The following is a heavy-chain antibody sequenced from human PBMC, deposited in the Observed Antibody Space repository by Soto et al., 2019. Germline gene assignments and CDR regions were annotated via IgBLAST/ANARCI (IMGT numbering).Heavy chain of an antibody. CDR3: AAERITVAGSVYDFDF. Sequence: QVQLVQSGAEVKRPGSSVKVSCQASGASFRTYAVTWVRQAPGQGLEWMGGINVPFGTANYAQQFQGRVTITADESTRTAYLDLRSLRSEDAAVYYCAAERITVAGSVYDFDFWGQGTPVTVSS. CDR1: GASFRTYA. CDR2: INVPFGTA. D-gene: IGHD6-19*01. V-gene: IGHV1-69*01. J-gene: IGHJ4*02.